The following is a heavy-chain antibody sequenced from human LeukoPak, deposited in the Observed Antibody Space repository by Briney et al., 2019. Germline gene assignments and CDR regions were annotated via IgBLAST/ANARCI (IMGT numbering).Heavy chain of an antibody. Sequence: PSETLSLTCAVYGGSFSGYYWSWIRQPPGKGLEWIGEISHSGSTNYNPSLKSRVTISVDTSKNQFSLKLSSVTAADTAVYYCARHPVTVVPAASWFDPWGQGTLVTVSS. CDR2: ISHSGST. D-gene: IGHD2-2*01. CDR1: GGSFSGYY. J-gene: IGHJ5*02. V-gene: IGHV4-34*01. CDR3: ARHPVTVVPAASWFDP.